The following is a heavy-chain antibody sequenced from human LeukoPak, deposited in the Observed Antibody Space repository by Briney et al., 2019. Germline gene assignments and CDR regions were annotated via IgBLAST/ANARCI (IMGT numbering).Heavy chain of an antibody. J-gene: IGHJ4*02. Sequence: PSETLSLTCTVSGGSISSSSYYWGWIRQPPGKGLEWIGSIYYSGSTYYNPSLKSRVTISVDTSKNQFSLKLSSVTAADTAVYYCARDRDGYNFGYWGQGTLVTVSS. CDR1: GGSISSSSYY. CDR2: IYYSGST. D-gene: IGHD5-24*01. V-gene: IGHV4-39*07. CDR3: ARDRDGYNFGY.